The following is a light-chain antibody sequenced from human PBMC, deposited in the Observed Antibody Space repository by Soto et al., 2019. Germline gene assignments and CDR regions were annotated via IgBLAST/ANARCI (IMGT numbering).Light chain of an antibody. CDR3: QQYGSSPRIT. V-gene: IGKV3-20*01. Sequence: PGERATLSCRASQSVSSSYLAWYQQKPGQAPRLLIYGASSRATGIPDRFSGSGSGTDFTLTISRLEPEDFAVYYCQQYGSSPRITFGQGTRLEI. CDR2: GAS. CDR1: QSVSSSY. J-gene: IGKJ5*01.